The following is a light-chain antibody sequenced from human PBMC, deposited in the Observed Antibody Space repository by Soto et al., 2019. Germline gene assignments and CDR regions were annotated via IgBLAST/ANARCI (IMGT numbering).Light chain of an antibody. Sequence: DIQMTQSPSTLSSSEGDRVTITCRASQNVNKWLAWYQQKPGRAPKLLIYKASTLPSGVPSRFSGSGSGTEFTLTISSLQPDDLGTYYCQQYSSFQFTFGPGTKVNIK. CDR3: QQYSSFQFT. CDR2: KAS. V-gene: IGKV1-5*03. J-gene: IGKJ3*01. CDR1: QNVNKW.